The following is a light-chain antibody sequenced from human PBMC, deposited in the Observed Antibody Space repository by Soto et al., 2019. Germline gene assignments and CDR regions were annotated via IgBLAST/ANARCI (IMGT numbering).Light chain of an antibody. Sequence: DIQMTQSPSTLSGSVGDRVTITCRASQTINTWLAWYQQKPGKAPKLLIYRASNLVSGVPSRFSGSGSGTEFTLTISSLQPDDFSIYYCQQYETYSGTFGPGTKVDI. J-gene: IGKJ3*01. V-gene: IGKV1-5*03. CDR3: QQYETYSGT. CDR2: RAS. CDR1: QTINTW.